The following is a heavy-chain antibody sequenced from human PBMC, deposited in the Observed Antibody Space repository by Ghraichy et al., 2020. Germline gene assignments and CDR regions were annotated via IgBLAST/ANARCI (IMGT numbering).Heavy chain of an antibody. D-gene: IGHD3-22*01. J-gene: IGHJ4*02. Sequence: GGSLRLSCAASGFTFDDYGMSWVRQAPGKGLEWVSGINWNGGSTGYADSVKGRFTISRDNAKNSLYLQMNSLRAEDTALYYCARYTYYYDSSGSMGDYWGQGTLVTVSS. V-gene: IGHV3-20*04. CDR3: ARYTYYYDSSGSMGDY. CDR1: GFTFDDYG. CDR2: INWNGGST.